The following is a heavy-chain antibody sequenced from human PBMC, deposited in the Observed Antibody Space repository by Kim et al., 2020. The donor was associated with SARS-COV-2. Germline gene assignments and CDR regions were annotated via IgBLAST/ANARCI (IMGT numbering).Heavy chain of an antibody. J-gene: IGHJ4*02. D-gene: IGHD3-22*01. V-gene: IGHV4-30-4*01. Sequence: SETLSLTCTVSGGSISSGDYYWSWIRQPPGKGLEWIGYIYYSGSTYYNPSLKSRVTISVDTSKNQFSLKLSSVTAADTAVYYCARVSYYDSSGYYYYFDYWGQGTLVTVSS. CDR1: GGSISSGDYY. CDR2: IYYSGST. CDR3: ARVSYYDSSGYYYYFDY.